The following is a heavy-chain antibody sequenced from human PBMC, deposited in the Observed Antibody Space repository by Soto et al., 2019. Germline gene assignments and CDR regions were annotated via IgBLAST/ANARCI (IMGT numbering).Heavy chain of an antibody. CDR3: ARDPDYGGNHNWFDP. V-gene: IGHV1-69*06. CDR2: IIPIFGTA. J-gene: IGHJ5*02. Sequence: GASVKVSCKASGGTFSSYAISWVRQAPGQGLEWMGGIIPIFGTANYAQKFQGRVTITADKSTSTAYMELSSLRSEDTAVYYCARDPDYGGNHNWFDPWGQGTLVTAPQ. D-gene: IGHD4-17*01. CDR1: GGTFSSYA.